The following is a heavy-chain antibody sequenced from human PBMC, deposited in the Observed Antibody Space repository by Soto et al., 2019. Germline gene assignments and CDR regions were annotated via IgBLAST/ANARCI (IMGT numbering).Heavy chain of an antibody. CDR2: IYHSGST. Sequence: PSETLSLTCAVSGGSISSGGYSWSWIRQPPGKGLEWIGYIYHSGSTYYNPSLKSRVTISVDRSKNQFSLKLSSVTAADTAVYYCAREVLGTVTSSLGFDYWGQGTLVT. CDR3: AREVLGTVTSSLGFDY. V-gene: IGHV4-30-2*01. D-gene: IGHD4-4*01. CDR1: GGSISSGGYS. J-gene: IGHJ4*02.